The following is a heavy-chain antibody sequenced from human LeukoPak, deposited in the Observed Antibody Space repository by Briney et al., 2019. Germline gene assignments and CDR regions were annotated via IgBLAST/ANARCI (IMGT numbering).Heavy chain of an antibody. Sequence: PSQTLSLTCTVSGGSISSGSYYWSWIRQPAGKGLEWIGRIYTSGSTSYNPSLKSRVTISVDTSKNQFSLKLSSVTAADTAVYCCARDRYYYDSSGYLFDYWGQGTLVTVSS. CDR3: ARDRYYYDSSGYLFDY. CDR2: IYTSGST. J-gene: IGHJ4*02. D-gene: IGHD3-22*01. CDR1: GGSISSGSYY. V-gene: IGHV4-61*02.